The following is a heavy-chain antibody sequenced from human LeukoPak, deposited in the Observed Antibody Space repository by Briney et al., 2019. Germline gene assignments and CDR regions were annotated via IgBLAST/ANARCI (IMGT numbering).Heavy chain of an antibody. CDR1: GGSISSGSYS. CDR2: IYPRGST. CDR3: ARDMSRWAQGAFDI. D-gene: IGHD3-10*02. Sequence: PSQTLSLTCAVSGGSISSGSYSWSWIRQPPGKGLEWIGYIYPRGSTYYNPSLKSRVILSLDKSANQFSLNLSSVTAADTAVYYCARDMSRWAQGAFDIWGQGTMVTVSS. V-gene: IGHV4-30-2*01. J-gene: IGHJ3*02.